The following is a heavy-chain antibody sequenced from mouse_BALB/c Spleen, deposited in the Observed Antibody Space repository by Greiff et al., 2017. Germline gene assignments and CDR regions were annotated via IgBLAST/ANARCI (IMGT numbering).Heavy chain of an antibody. CDR3: ARRKIYYGYDGGFAY. Sequence: QVQLQQSGPELVKPGASVRISCKASGYTFTSYYIHWVKQRPGQGLEWIGWIYPGNVNTNYNEKFKGKATFTADTSSNTAYMQLSSLTSEDSAVYYCARRKIYYGYDGGFAYWGQGTLVTVSA. J-gene: IGHJ3*01. V-gene: IGHV1-66*01. CDR2: IYPGNVNT. CDR1: GYTFTSYY. D-gene: IGHD2-2*01.